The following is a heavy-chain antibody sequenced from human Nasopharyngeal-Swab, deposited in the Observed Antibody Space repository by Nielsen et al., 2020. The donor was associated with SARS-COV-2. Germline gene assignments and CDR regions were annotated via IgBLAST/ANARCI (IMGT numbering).Heavy chain of an antibody. CDR3: ATFERYCSSTSCYD. D-gene: IGHD2-2*01. V-gene: IGHV1-2*06. CDR2: INPNSGGT. J-gene: IGHJ4*02. Sequence: ASVKVSCKASGYTFTGYYMHWVRQAPGQGLEWMGRINPNSGGTNYAQKFQGRVTMTRDTSISTAYMELSRLRSDDTAVYYCATFERYCSSTSCYDWGQGTLVTVSS. CDR1: GYTFTGYY.